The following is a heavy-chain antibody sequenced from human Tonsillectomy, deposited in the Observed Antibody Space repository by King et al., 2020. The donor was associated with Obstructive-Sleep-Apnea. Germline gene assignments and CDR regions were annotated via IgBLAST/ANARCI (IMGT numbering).Heavy chain of an antibody. D-gene: IGHD3-16*02. J-gene: IGHJ6*02. V-gene: IGHV3-74*01. CDR3: AKTPYRYYGLDV. CDR2: FNSDGSST. CDR1: GFTFSSYW. Sequence: EVQLVESGGGLVQPGGSLRLSCAASGFTFSSYWMFWVRQTPGKGLVWVARFNSDGSSTGHADSVKGRFTISRDNAKNTLYLQMNSLRVDDTAVYYCAKTPYRYYGLDVWGQGTTVTVSS.